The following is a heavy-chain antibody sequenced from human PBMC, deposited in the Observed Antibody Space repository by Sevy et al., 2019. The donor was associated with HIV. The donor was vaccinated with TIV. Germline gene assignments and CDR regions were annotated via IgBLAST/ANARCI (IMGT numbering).Heavy chain of an antibody. CDR1: GFTFSSYW. V-gene: IGHV3-7*01. CDR3: AREPYCSGGSCYSEWFDP. D-gene: IGHD2-15*01. CDR2: IKQDGSEK. J-gene: IGHJ5*02. Sequence: GGSLRLSCAASGFTFSSYWMSWVRQAPGKGLEWVANIKQDGSEKYYVDSVKGRFTISRDNPKNSLYLQMNSLRAEDTAVYYCAREPYCSGGSCYSEWFDPWGQGTLVTVSS.